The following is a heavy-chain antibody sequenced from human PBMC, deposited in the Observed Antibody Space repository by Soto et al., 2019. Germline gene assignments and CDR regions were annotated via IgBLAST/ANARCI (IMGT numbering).Heavy chain of an antibody. Sequence: PGGSLRLSCAASGFTFSTAWMSWVRQAPGKGLEWVGRIKSKTDGGTAGYAAPVKGRFTISRDESTKTVSLQMNSLKAEDTAVYYCRTQWLDWGQGTLVTVSS. J-gene: IGHJ4*02. CDR1: GFTFSTAW. D-gene: IGHD6-19*01. V-gene: IGHV3-15*01. CDR2: IKSKTDGGTA. CDR3: RTQWLD.